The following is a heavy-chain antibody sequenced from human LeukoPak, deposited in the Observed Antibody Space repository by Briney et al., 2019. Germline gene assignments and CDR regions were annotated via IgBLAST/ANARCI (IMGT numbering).Heavy chain of an antibody. V-gene: IGHV3-33*01. CDR3: TSLVGSPTY. J-gene: IGHJ4*02. Sequence: GGSLRLSCAASGFTFSSYAMHWVRQAPGKGLEWVAVIWYDGSNKYYADSVKGRFTISRDNSKNTLYLQMNSLRTEDTAVYYCTSLVGSPTYWGQGTLVAVSS. CDR2: IWYDGSNK. CDR1: GFTFSSYA. D-gene: IGHD4-23*01.